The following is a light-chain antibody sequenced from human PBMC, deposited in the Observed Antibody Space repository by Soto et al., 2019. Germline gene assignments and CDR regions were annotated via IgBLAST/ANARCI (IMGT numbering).Light chain of an antibody. CDR1: SSNIGSNY. Sequence: QSVLTQPPSASGTPGQRVTISCSGSSSNIGSNYVYWYQQLPGTAPKLLMYRDVKRPSGVPDRFSGYKSGTSASLAISGLRSEDEADYYCASWDDSLSGSYVFGTGTKLTVL. CDR3: ASWDDSLSGSYV. J-gene: IGLJ1*01. V-gene: IGLV1-47*01. CDR2: RDV.